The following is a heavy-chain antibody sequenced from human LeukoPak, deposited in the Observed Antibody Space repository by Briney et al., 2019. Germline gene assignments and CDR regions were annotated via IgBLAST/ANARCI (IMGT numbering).Heavy chain of an antibody. D-gene: IGHD3-16*02. CDR2: ISSSSSTI. J-gene: IGHJ4*02. CDR3: ARDQGDYVWGSYRPTPFDY. Sequence: GGSLRLSCAASGFTFSSYSMNWVRQAPGKGLEWVSYISSSSSTICYADSVKGRFTISRDNAKNSLYLQMNSLRAEDTAVYYCARDQGDYVWGSYRPTPFDYWGQGTLVTVSS. CDR1: GFTFSSYS. V-gene: IGHV3-48*01.